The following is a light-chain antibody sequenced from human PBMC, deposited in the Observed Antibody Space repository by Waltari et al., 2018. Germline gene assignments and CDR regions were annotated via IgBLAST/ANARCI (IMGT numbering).Light chain of an antibody. CDR3: QQFKSFLCT. CDR1: QGTNNC. J-gene: IGKJ5*01. Sequence: DIQLTQPPSFLSASVGDRVTITCRASQGTNNCLAWYQQKPGKAPNLLIYVTSTLQSGVPSRFSGSQSGTEFTLTISSLQPEDFATYYCQQFKSFLCTFGQGTRLDIK. V-gene: IGKV1-9*01. CDR2: VTS.